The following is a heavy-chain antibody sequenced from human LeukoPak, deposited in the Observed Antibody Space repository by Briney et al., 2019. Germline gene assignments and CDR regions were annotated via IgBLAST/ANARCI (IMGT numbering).Heavy chain of an antibody. CDR2: ISYDGSNK. V-gene: IGHV3-30*18. J-gene: IGHJ4*02. D-gene: IGHD5-12*01. Sequence: GGSLRLSCAASGFTFSSYGMHWVRQAPGKGLEWVAVISYDGSNKYYADSVKGRFTISRDNSKNTLYLQMNSLRAVDTAVYYCAKRGLDSGYDLDYWGQGTLVTVSS. CDR1: GFTFSSYG. CDR3: AKRGLDSGYDLDY.